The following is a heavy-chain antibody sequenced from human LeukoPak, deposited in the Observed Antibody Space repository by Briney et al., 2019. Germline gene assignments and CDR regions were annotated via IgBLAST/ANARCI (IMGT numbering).Heavy chain of an antibody. D-gene: IGHD6-19*01. V-gene: IGHV4-38-2*02. CDR1: GYSTSSGYY. Sequence: SETLSLTCTVSGYSTSSGYYWGWIRQPPGKGLEWIGSIYYSGSTYYNPSLKRRVTISVDTSKNQFSLKLSSVTAADTAVYYCARHVESSGWYSTVYNWFDPWGQGTLVTVSS. J-gene: IGHJ5*02. CDR2: IYYSGST. CDR3: ARHVESSGWYSTVYNWFDP.